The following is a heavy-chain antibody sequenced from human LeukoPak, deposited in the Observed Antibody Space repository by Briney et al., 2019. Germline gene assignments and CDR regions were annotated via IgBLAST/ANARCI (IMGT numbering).Heavy chain of an antibody. J-gene: IGHJ4*02. D-gene: IGHD3-10*01. Sequence: GSLRLSCAASGFTFTNYEMNWVRQAPGKGLEWVSYISSSGGSVYYADSVKGRFTISRDNAKNSVYLQMNSLRAEDTAVYYCASQWFGDFYFDYWGQGTLATVSS. CDR1: GFTFTNYE. CDR3: ASQWFGDFYFDY. CDR2: ISSSGGSV. V-gene: IGHV3-48*03.